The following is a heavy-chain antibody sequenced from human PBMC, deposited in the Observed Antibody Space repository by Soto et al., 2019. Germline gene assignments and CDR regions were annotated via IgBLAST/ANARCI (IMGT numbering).Heavy chain of an antibody. CDR1: GFTFSSYA. J-gene: IGHJ6*02. D-gene: IGHD6-13*01. V-gene: IGHV3-64*04. CDR3: TRSTVYSGSPPGHYYYGMDV. Sequence: GGSLRLSCSASGFTFSSYAMHWARQAPGKGLEYVSAISSNGGSTYYADSVKGRFTISRDNTKNTLYLQMNSLRAEDTAVYYCTRSTVYSGSPPGHYYYGMDVWGQGTTVTVSS. CDR2: ISSNGGST.